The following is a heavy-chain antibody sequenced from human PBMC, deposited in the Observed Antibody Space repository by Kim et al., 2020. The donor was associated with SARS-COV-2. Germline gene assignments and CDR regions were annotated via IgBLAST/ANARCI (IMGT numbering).Heavy chain of an antibody. CDR3: ARGDSSSGFDY. V-gene: IGHV1-18*01. CDR2: T. J-gene: IGHJ4*02. Sequence: TNHPQKVQARHTITTDTPTSTAYMELRSLRSDDTAVYYCARGDSSSGFDYWGQGTLVTVSS. D-gene: IGHD6-6*01.